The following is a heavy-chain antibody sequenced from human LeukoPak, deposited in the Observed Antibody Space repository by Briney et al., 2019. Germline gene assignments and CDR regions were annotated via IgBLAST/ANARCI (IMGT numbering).Heavy chain of an antibody. CDR1: GDSVSSNSAA. CDR2: TYYRSKWYN. CDR3: ARDHTMVRGVIPYFDY. Sequence: SQTLSLTCAISGDSVSSNSAAWNWIRQSPSRGLEWLGSTYYRSKWYNDYAVSVKSRITINPDTSKNQFSLQLNSVTPEDTAVYYCARDHTMVRGVIPYFDYWGQGTLVTVSS. J-gene: IGHJ4*02. D-gene: IGHD3-10*01. V-gene: IGHV6-1*01.